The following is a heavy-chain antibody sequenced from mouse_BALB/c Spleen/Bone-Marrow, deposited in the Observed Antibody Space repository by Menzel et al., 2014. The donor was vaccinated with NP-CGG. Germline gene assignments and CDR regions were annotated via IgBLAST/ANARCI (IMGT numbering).Heavy chain of an antibody. Sequence: VQLQQSGPELVKPGASVKISCKASGYTFTDYYINWVKQKPGQGLEWIGWIYPGSGNTKYNEKFKGKATLTVDTSSSTDYMQLSSLTSEDTAVYLCARSGNWCWFAYWGQGTLVTVSA. CDR3: ARSGNWCWFAY. V-gene: IGHV1-84*02. CDR1: GYTFTDYY. CDR2: IYPGSGNT. D-gene: IGHD4-1*01. J-gene: IGHJ3*01.